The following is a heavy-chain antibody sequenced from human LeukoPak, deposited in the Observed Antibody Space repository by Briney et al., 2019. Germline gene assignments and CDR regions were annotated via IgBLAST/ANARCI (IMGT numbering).Heavy chain of an antibody. CDR2: IGTAGDT. Sequence: GGSLRHSCAASGFTFSSYDMHWVRQATGKGLEWVSAIGTAGDTYYPGSVKGRFTISRENAKNSLYLQMNSLRAGDTAVYYCAREGCSGGSCYYMDVWGKGTTVTVSS. J-gene: IGHJ6*03. CDR3: AREGCSGGSCYYMDV. V-gene: IGHV3-13*01. D-gene: IGHD2-15*01. CDR1: GFTFSSYD.